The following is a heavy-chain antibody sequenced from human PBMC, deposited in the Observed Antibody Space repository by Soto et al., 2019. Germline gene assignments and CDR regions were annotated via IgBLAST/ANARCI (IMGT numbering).Heavy chain of an antibody. CDR1: GGSISSSSYY. J-gene: IGHJ5*02. CDR2: IFYSGTT. V-gene: IGHV4-39*07. CDR3: ARVASWFDP. Sequence: SETLSLTCTVSGGSISSSSYYWGWIRQPPGKGLEWIESIFYSGTTYYNPSLKNRVTISADTSKNQFSLKLSSVTAADTAVYYCARVASWFDPWGQGTLVTVSS.